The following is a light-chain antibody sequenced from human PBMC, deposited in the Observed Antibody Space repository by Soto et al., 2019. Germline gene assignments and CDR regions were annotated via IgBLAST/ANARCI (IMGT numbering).Light chain of an antibody. CDR3: QQFSSYPLT. CDR2: DAS. V-gene: IGKV3-20*01. CDR1: QTVRNNY. Sequence: EFVLTQSPGTLSLSPGERATLSCRASQTVRNNYLAWYQQKPGQAPKLLIYDASSRATGIPDRFSGGGSGTDFILTISRLETEDFAVDYCQQFSSYPLTFGGGTKVEIK. J-gene: IGKJ4*01.